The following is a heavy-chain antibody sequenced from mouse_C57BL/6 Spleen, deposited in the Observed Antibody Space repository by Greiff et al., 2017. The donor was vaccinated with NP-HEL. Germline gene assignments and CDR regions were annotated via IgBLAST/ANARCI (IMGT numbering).Heavy chain of an antibody. V-gene: IGHV5-6*01. CDR3: ARPPDGYYGAMDY. Sequence: DVQLQESGGDLVKPGGSLKLSCAASGFTFSSYGMSWVRQTPDKRLEWVATISSGGSYTYYPDSVKGRFTISRDNAKNTLYLQMSSLKSEDTAMYYCARPPDGYYGAMDYWGQGTSVTVSS. J-gene: IGHJ4*01. D-gene: IGHD2-3*01. CDR2: ISSGGSYT. CDR1: GFTFSSYG.